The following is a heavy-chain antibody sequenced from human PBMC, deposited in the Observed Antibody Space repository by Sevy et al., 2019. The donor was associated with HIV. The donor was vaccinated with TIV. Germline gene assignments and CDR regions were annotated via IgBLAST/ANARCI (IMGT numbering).Heavy chain of an antibody. J-gene: IGHJ4*02. CDR2: IYYSGST. Sequence: SETLSLTCTVSGGSISSYYWSWIRQPPGKGLEWIWYIYYSGSTNYNPSLTSRVTISVDTSKNQFSLKLSSVTAADTAVYYCARDLGTSGAFDYWGQGTLVTVSS. CDR1: GGSISSYY. D-gene: IGHD3-16*01. V-gene: IGHV4-59*01. CDR3: ARDLGTSGAFDY.